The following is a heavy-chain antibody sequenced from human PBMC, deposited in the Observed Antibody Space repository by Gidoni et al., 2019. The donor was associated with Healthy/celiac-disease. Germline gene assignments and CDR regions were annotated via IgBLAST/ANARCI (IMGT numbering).Heavy chain of an antibody. Sequence: QLQLQESGPGLVKPSETLSLTCTVSGGSISSSSYYWGWIRQPPGKGLEWIGSIYYSGSTYYNPSLKSRVTISVDTSKNQFSLKLSSVTAADTAVYYCARHEPLPGLEWPNYYYGMDVWGQGTTVTVSS. V-gene: IGHV4-39*01. CDR1: GGSISSSSYY. CDR2: IYYSGST. J-gene: IGHJ6*02. D-gene: IGHD3-3*01. CDR3: ARHEPLPGLEWPNYYYGMDV.